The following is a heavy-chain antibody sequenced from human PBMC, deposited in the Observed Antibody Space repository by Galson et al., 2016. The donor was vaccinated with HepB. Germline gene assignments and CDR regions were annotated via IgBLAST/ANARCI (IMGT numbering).Heavy chain of an antibody. Sequence: SLRLSCAASGFTFRNFRMWWVRQGPGKGPVWVSRTDRDGTTSSYVDSVKGRFTVSRDNAENMMYLQMNSLRAEDTAVYYCARVGGGDYWSGYYDYWGQGILVTVSS. CDR2: TDRDGTTS. CDR1: GFTFRNFR. V-gene: IGHV3-74*01. J-gene: IGHJ4*02. D-gene: IGHD3-3*01. CDR3: ARVGGGDYWSGYYDY.